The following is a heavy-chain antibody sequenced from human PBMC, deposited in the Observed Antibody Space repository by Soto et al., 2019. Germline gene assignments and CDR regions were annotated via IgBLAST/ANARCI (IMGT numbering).Heavy chain of an antibody. CDR2: MSCNGSAK. D-gene: IGHD2-2*01. V-gene: IGHV3-30*18. CDR3: VKGGWYANSSPSDH. CDR1: GFTFSSYS. Sequence: GSLRLSCAASGFTFSSYSMHWVRQAPGKGLEWVAVMSCNGSAKYYADSVKGRFTISRDTSKDTLYLQMNSLRAEDTAVYYCVKGGWYANSSPSDHWGQGTLVTVS. J-gene: IGHJ4*02.